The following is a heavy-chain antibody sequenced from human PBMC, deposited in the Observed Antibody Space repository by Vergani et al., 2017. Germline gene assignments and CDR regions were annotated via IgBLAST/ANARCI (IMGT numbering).Heavy chain of an antibody. CDR2: IYYSGST. Sequence: QVQLQESGPGLVKPSQTLSLTCTVSGGSISSGGYYWSWIRQHPGKGLEWIGYIYYSGSTNYNPSLKSRVTISVDTSKNQFSLKLSSVTAADTAVYYCARGGYSSSPFDYWGQGTLVTVSS. CDR3: ARGGYSSSPFDY. CDR1: GGSISSGGYY. J-gene: IGHJ4*02. D-gene: IGHD6-13*01. V-gene: IGHV4-31*03.